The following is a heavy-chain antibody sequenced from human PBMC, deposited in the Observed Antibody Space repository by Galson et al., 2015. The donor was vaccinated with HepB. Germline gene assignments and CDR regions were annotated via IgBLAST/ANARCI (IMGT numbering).Heavy chain of an antibody. CDR1: GYTLTELS. D-gene: IGHD6-19*01. V-gene: IGHV1-24*01. Sequence: SVKVSCKVSGYTLTELSMHWVRQAPGKGLEWMGGFDPEDGETIYAQKFQGRVTMTEDTSTDTAYMELSSLRSEDTAVYYCATDFSLAVAGQFDYWGQGTLVTVSS. CDR2: FDPEDGET. J-gene: IGHJ4*02. CDR3: ATDFSLAVAGQFDY.